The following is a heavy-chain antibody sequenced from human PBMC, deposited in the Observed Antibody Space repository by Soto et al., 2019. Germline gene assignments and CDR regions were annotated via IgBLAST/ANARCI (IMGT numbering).Heavy chain of an antibody. D-gene: IGHD3-16*01. J-gene: IGHJ4*02. CDR1: GCSISGYY. Sequence: SETLSLTCTVSGCSISGYYWSWIRQPPGKGLEWIGYIYYSGSTNYNPSLKSRVTISVDTSKNQFSLKLSSVTAADTAVYYCARAWGYYFDYWGQGTLVTVSS. CDR3: ARAWGYYFDY. CDR2: IYYSGST. V-gene: IGHV4-59*01.